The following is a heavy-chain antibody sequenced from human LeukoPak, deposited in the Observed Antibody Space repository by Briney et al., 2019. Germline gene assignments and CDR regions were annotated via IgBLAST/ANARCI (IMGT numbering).Heavy chain of an antibody. D-gene: IGHD3-16*01. CDR3: ARGGRLVFGVLND. CDR1: GYTFTNYY. V-gene: IGHV1-2*02. J-gene: IGHJ4*02. Sequence: ASVKVSCKASGYTFTNYYIHWVRQAPGQGLQWMGWINPNGGGTNYAQKFQGRVTMTSDTSMTTAYMELSRLISDDTAMYYCARGGRLVFGVLNDCGQGTPVTVSS. CDR2: INPNGGGT.